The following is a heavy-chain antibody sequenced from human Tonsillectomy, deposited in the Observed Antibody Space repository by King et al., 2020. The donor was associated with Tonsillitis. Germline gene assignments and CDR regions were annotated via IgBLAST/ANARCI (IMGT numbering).Heavy chain of an antibody. CDR1: GYSFTTHG. D-gene: IGHD1-26*01. J-gene: IGHJ4*02. CDR2: ISAYNGNT. V-gene: IGHV1-18*01. CDR3: ARDQGWELLHYYFDY. Sequence: QLVQSGAEVKKPGASVKVSCKTSGYSFTTHGISWVRQAPGQGLEWMGWISAYNGNTNYAQKLQGRVTMTTDTSTSTAYMELRSLRSDDTAVYYCARDQGWELLHYYFDYWGQGTLVTVSS.